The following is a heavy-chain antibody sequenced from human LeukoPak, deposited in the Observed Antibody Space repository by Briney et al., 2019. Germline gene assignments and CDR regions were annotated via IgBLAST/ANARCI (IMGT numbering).Heavy chain of an antibody. J-gene: IGHJ4*02. V-gene: IGHV3-7*01. Sequence: PGTSLKLSCAAAGFTFSHYGMNWVRQAPGKGLEWVANMDPTGSQKRYVDSVKGRFTISKDNPGASLYLDMHSLRAEDTAIYYCAIWTSGNYWGQGTLVTVSS. CDR2: MDPTGSQK. CDR3: AIWTSGNY. D-gene: IGHD1-1*01. CDR1: GFTFSHYG.